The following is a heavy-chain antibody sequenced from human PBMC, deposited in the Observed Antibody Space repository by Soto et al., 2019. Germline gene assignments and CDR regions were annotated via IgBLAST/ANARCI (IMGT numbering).Heavy chain of an antibody. CDR1: GYTFTNYY. V-gene: IGHV1-46*01. CDR3: ARAYTTSCPGP. J-gene: IGHJ5*02. Sequence: GXSVKVSCKASGYTFTNYYMHWVRQAPGQGLEWMGMINPTGGSTTYAQKFQGRVSMTRDTSTNTVYMELSGLRSEDTAVYYCARAYTTSCPGPWGQGTLVTVSS. CDR2: INPTGGST. D-gene: IGHD6-6*01.